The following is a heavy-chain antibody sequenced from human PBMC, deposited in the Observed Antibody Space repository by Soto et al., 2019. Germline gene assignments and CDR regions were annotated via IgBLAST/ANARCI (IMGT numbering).Heavy chain of an antibody. CDR2: ISYDGSNK. J-gene: IGHJ4*02. Sequence: TGGSLRLSCAASGLTFSSYAMHWVRQAPGKGLEWVAVISYDGSNKYYADSVKGRFTISRDNSKNTLYLQMNSLRAEDTAVYYCARSPDPLAAAGTCYFDYWGQGTLVTVSS. CDR1: GLTFSSYA. CDR3: ARSPDPLAAAGTCYFDY. V-gene: IGHV3-30-3*01. D-gene: IGHD6-13*01.